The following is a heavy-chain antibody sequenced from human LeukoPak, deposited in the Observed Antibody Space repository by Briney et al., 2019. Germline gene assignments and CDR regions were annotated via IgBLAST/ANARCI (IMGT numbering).Heavy chain of an antibody. J-gene: IGHJ4*02. Sequence: GESLKISCEASGYTFTHQWIGWVRQMPGTGLEWVGIIYPRDSDTIYSPSFQGHVTISADTSINTAYLEWRSLESSDTAMYYCARHSDVVGAIWGQGTQVTVSS. CDR3: ARHSDVVGAI. CDR1: GYTFTHQW. CDR2: IYPRDSDT. V-gene: IGHV5-51*01. D-gene: IGHD3-16*01.